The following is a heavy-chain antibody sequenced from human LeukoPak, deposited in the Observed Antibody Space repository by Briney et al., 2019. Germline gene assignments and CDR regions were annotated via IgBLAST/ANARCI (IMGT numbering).Heavy chain of an antibody. CDR2: IYTSKSM. V-gene: IGHV4-61*09. CDR3: TKGRGI. CDR1: GGSNSSGFYD. J-gene: IGHJ4*02. D-gene: IGHD3-10*01. Sequence: NPSQTLSLTCTVSGGSNSSGFYDRYWIRQPAGKGLEWIGHIYTSKSMNYNPSLKSRVTISVDTSKNQFSLKLTSVTAADTAVYYCTKGRGIWGQGTLVTVSS.